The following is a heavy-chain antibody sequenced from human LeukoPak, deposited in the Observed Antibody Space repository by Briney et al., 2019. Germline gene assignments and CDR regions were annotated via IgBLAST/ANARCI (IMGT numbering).Heavy chain of an antibody. CDR1: GFTFSNYG. J-gene: IGHJ4*02. CDR3: AKHGVDPDY. V-gene: IGHV3-30*02. D-gene: IGHD3-3*01. CDR2: IRYDGSTK. Sequence: PGGSLRLSCASSGFTFSNYGMHWVRQAPGKGLEWVAFIRYDGSTKYYADSVKGRFTISRDNSKNTLYLQMNSLRDEDTAVYYCAKHGVDPDYWGQGTLVTVSS.